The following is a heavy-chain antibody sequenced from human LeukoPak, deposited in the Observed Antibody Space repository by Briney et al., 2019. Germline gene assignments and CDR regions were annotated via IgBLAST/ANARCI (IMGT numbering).Heavy chain of an antibody. D-gene: IGHD5-18*01. CDR2: IYCSGST. V-gene: IGHV4-59*01. CDR1: GGSLSSYY. Sequence: SETLSLTCTVSGGSLSSYYWSWLRQPPGKGLEWIGYIYCSGSTNYNPSLKSRVTISVDTSKNQFSLKLSSVTAADTAVYYCARGGSDTAMVSAFDYWGQGTLVTVSS. CDR3: ARGGSDTAMVSAFDY. J-gene: IGHJ4*02.